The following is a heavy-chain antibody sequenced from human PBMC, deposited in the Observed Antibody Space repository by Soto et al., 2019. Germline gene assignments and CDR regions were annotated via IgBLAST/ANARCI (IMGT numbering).Heavy chain of an antibody. Sequence: SETLSLTCAVYGGSFSGYYWSWIRQPPGKGLEWIGEINHSGSTNYNPSLKSRVTISVDTSKNQFSLKLSSVTAADTAVYYCARGSFQTNDFWSGYYLYYFDYWGQGTLVTVSS. CDR2: INHSGST. V-gene: IGHV4-34*01. J-gene: IGHJ4*02. CDR3: ARGSFQTNDFWSGYYLYYFDY. D-gene: IGHD3-3*01. CDR1: GGSFSGYY.